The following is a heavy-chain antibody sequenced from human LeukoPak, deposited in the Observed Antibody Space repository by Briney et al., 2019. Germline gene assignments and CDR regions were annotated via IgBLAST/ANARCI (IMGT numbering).Heavy chain of an antibody. V-gene: IGHV4-59*01. D-gene: IGHD2-15*01. CDR3: ARVRPYCSGGSCYSTYYYYMDV. J-gene: IGHJ6*03. CDR2: IYYSGST. Sequence: SETLSLTCTVSGGSISSCYWSWIRQPPGQGLEWIGYIYYSGSTNYNPSLKSRVTISVDTSKNQFSLKLSSVTAADTAVYYCARVRPYCSGGSCYSTYYYYMDVWGKGTTVTVSS. CDR1: GGSISSCY.